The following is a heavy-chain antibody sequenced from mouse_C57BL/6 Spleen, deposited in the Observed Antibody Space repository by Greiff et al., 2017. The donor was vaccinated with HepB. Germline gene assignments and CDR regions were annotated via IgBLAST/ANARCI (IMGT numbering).Heavy chain of an antibody. CDR1: GYAFSSYW. D-gene: IGHD2-2*01. J-gene: IGHJ2*01. V-gene: IGHV1-80*01. Sequence: VQLQQSGAELVKPGASVKISCKASGYAFSSYWMNWVKQRPGKGLEWIGQIYPGDGDTNYNGKFKGKATLTADKSSSTAYMQLSSLTSEDSAVYFCARDGYDGGVDYWGQGTTLTVSS. CDR2: IYPGDGDT. CDR3: ARDGYDGGVDY.